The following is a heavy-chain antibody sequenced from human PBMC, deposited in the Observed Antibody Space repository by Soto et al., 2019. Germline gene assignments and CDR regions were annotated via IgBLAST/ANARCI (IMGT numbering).Heavy chain of an antibody. D-gene: IGHD1-26*01. CDR2: IGVYANT. J-gene: IGHJ4*02. Sequence: EVELLESGGDLVQPGGSLRLSCAASGFTFSSNDMNWVRQAPGRGLEWVSAIGVYANTYYADSVKGRFTISRDDSRNTVHLEPNSLRVVDTAVYYCAKESTVGSPGDYFDSWGQGTLVTVSS. CDR3: AKESTVGSPGDYFDS. CDR1: GFTFSSND. V-gene: IGHV3-23*01.